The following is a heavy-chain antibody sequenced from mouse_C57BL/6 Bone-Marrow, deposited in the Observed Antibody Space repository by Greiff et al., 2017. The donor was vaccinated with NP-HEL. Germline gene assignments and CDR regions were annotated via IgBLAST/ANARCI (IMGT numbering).Heavy chain of an antibody. D-gene: IGHD1-1*01. V-gene: IGHV1-81*01. J-gene: IGHJ3*01. Sequence: QVQLQQSGAELARPGASVKLSCKASGYTFTSYGISWVKQRTGQGLEWIGEIYPRSGNTYYNEKFKGKATLTADTSSSTAYMELRSLTSEDSAVYFCAREGYYYGSSPWFAYWGQGTLVTVSA. CDR3: AREGYYYGSSPWFAY. CDR1: GYTFTSYG. CDR2: IYPRSGNT.